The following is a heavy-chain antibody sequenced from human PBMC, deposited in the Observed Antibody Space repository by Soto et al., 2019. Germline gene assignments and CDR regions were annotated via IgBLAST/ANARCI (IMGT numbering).Heavy chain of an antibody. J-gene: IGHJ4*02. Sequence: ASVKVSCKASGYTFTSYDIDWVRQATGQGLEWMGWMNPNSGNTGYAQKFQGRVTMSRNTSISTAYMELSSLRSEDTAVYYCAREGGYSYGFDYWGQGTLVTVSS. V-gene: IGHV1-8*01. CDR1: GYTFTSYD. CDR2: MNPNSGNT. CDR3: AREGGYSYGFDY. D-gene: IGHD5-18*01.